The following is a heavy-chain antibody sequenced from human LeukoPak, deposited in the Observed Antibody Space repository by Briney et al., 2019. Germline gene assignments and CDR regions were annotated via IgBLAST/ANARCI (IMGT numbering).Heavy chain of an antibody. CDR2: ISSSSSYI. CDR3: ARDPVLRSRKSYGMDV. Sequence: PGGSLRLSCAASGFTFSSYSMNWVRQAPGKGLEWVSSISSSSSYIYYADSVKGRFTISRDNAKNSLYLQMSSLRAEDTAVYYCARDPVLRSRKSYGMDVWGQGTTVTVSS. CDR1: GFTFSSYS. D-gene: IGHD3-3*01. J-gene: IGHJ6*02. V-gene: IGHV3-21*01.